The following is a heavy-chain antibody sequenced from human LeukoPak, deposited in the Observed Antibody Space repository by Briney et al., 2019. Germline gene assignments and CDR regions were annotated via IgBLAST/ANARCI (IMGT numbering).Heavy chain of an antibody. D-gene: IGHD3-22*01. CDR3: ARGVDYDDFTYYYDSSGYPNWFDP. CDR1: GYTFTRYY. V-gene: IGHV1-2*02. CDR2: INPNSGGT. Sequence: ASVKVSCKASGYTFTRYYMHWVRQAPGQGLEWMGWINPNSGGTNYAQKFQGRVTMTRDTSISTAYMELSRPRSDDTAVYYCARGVDYDDFTYYYDSSGYPNWFDPWGQGTLVTVSA. J-gene: IGHJ5*02.